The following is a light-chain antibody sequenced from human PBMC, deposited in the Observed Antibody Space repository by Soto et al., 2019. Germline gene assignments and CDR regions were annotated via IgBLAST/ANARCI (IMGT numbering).Light chain of an antibody. V-gene: IGLV1-44*01. CDR2: GND. CDR1: SSNIGTNT. CDR3: AAWDDSLNAWL. Sequence: QSVLTQPPSASGTPGQRVSISCSGSSSNIGTNTVNWYQQLPGTAPKLLMFGNDQRPSGVPDRFSGSRSGTSASLAIGGLQSEDEADYYCAAWDDSLNAWLFGGGTKLTVL. J-gene: IGLJ3*02.